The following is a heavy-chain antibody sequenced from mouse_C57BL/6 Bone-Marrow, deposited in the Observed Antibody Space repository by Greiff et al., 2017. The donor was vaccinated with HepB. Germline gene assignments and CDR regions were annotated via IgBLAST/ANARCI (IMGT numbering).Heavy chain of an antibody. Sequence: VQGVESGPELVKPGASVKISCKASGYTFTDYYINWVKQRPGQGLEWIGWIYPGSGNTKYNEKFKGKATLTVDTSSSTAYMQLSSLTSEDSAVYFCAREVRQLRLRWYFDYWGQGTTLTVSS. V-gene: IGHV1-84*01. CDR2: IYPGSGNT. J-gene: IGHJ2*01. D-gene: IGHD3-2*02. CDR3: AREVRQLRLRWYFDY. CDR1: GYTFTDYY.